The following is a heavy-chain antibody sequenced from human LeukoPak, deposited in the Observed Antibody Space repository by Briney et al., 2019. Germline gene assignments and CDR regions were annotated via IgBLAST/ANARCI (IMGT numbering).Heavy chain of an antibody. D-gene: IGHD2-2*01. J-gene: IGHJ6*02. CDR2: IYSGGST. CDR1: GFTVSSNY. CDR3: ARDHYCSSTSCDYYYYYGMDV. Sequence: GGSLRLSCAASGFTVSSNYMSLVRQAPGKGLEWVSVIYSGGSTYYADSVKGRFTISRDNSKNTLYLQMNSLRAEDTAVYYCARDHYCSSTSCDYYYYYGMDVWGQGTTVTVSS. V-gene: IGHV3-66*01.